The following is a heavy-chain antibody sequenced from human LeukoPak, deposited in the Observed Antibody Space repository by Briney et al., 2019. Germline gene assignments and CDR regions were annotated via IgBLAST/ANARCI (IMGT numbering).Heavy chain of an antibody. CDR3: VRSAPTLGYCSTSSCSYWSFDL. CDR2: IYYSGST. J-gene: IGHJ2*01. CDR1: GGSISSYY. V-gene: IGHV4-59*12. D-gene: IGHD2-2*01. Sequence: SETLSLTCTVSGGSISSYYWSWIRQPPGKGLEWIGYIYYSGSTSYNPSLKSRVTISVDTSKNQFSLKLMSVTAADTAVYYCVRSAPTLGYCSTSSCSYWSFDLWGRGTLVTVSS.